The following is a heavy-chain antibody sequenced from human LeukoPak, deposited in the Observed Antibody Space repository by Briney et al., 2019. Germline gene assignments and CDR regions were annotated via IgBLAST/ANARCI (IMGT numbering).Heavy chain of an antibody. V-gene: IGHV4-59*01. Sequence: SETLSLTCTVSGGSISSYYWSWIRQPPGKGLEWIGYIYYSGSPNYNPSLKSRVTISVDASKNQFSLKLSSVTAADTAVYYCARVLDGYKYYFDYWGQGTLVTVSS. D-gene: IGHD5-24*01. CDR2: IYYSGSP. CDR3: ARVLDGYKYYFDY. J-gene: IGHJ4*02. CDR1: GGSISSYY.